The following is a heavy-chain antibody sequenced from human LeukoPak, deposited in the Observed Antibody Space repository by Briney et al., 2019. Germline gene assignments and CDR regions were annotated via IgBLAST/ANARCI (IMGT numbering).Heavy chain of an antibody. CDR2: IYYSGSI. D-gene: IGHD5-12*01. CDR3: ARDRNSGYDLYYYYGMDV. CDR1: GDSISSYY. J-gene: IGHJ6*02. V-gene: IGHV4-59*01. Sequence: SETLSLTCTVPGDSISSYYWSWVWQPPGKGLEWVGYIYYSGSINYNPSLKSRVTISVDTSKNQFSLKLSSVTAADTAVYYCARDRNSGYDLYYYYGMDVWGQGTTVTVSS.